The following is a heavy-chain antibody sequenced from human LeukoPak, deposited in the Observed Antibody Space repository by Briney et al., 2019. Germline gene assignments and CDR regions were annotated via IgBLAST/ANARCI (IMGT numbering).Heavy chain of an antibody. CDR1: GFTFSSYG. D-gene: IGHD3-22*01. J-gene: IGHJ3*02. CDR3: ARGYDSSGFAFDI. CDR2: ISGSGGST. V-gene: IGHV3-23*01. Sequence: GGSLRLSCAASGFTFSSYGMSWVRQAPGKGLEWVSAISGSGGSTYYADSVKGRFTISRDNSKTTLNLQMNSLRSEDTAVYYCARGYDSSGFAFDIWGQGTMVTVSS.